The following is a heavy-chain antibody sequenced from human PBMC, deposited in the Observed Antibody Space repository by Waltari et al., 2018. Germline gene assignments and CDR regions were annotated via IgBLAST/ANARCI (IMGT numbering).Heavy chain of an antibody. D-gene: IGHD2-8*02. CDR1: GYSFTTFW. Sequence: EVQLVQSGAEVRKPGESLKISCKGSGYSFTTFWIGWVRQMPGKGLEWMGIINPGDSDTRYSPSFQGQVTISADTAINTAYLQWSSLKAADTAMYYCANALSGSTVWGIWGQGTVVTVSS. CDR2: INPGDSDT. CDR3: ANALSGSTVWGI. J-gene: IGHJ3*02. V-gene: IGHV5-51*01.